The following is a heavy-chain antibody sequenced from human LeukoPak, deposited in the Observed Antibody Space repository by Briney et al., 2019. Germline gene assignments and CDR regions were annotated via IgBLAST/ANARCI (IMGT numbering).Heavy chain of an antibody. J-gene: IGHJ6*02. CDR2: INPNSGGT. V-gene: IGHV1-2*02. CDR3: ARDLVDCSSTSCYNYGMDV. D-gene: IGHD2-2*02. CDR1: GYTFTGYY. Sequence: ASVTVSCTASGYTFTGYYMHWVRQAPGQGLEWMGWINPNSGGTNYAQKFQGRVTMTRDTSISTAYMELSRLRSDDTAVYYCARDLVDCSSTSCYNYGMDVWGQGTTVTVSS.